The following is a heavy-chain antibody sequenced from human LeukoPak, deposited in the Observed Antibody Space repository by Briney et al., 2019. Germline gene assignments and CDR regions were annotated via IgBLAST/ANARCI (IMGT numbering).Heavy chain of an antibody. CDR3: ARGGTYYYGSGRLDAFDI. Sequence: GGSLRLSCAASGFTFSSYAMHWVRQAPGKGLEWVAVISYDGSNKYYADSVKGRFTISRDNAKNSLYLQMNSLRAEDTAVYYCARGGTYYYGSGRLDAFDIWGQGTMVTVSS. J-gene: IGHJ3*02. CDR1: GFTFSSYA. V-gene: IGHV3-30-3*01. D-gene: IGHD3-10*01. CDR2: ISYDGSNK.